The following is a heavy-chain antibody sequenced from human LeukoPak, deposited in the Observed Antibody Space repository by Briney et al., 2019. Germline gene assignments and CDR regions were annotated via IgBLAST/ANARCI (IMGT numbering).Heavy chain of an antibody. D-gene: IGHD4-23*01. CDR3: ARADYGGNSDFHY. Sequence: GGSLRLSCAASGFTFSTYWMHWVRQAPGKGLVWVSRISSDGSIAINADSVEGRFTVSRDNAKNTLYLQMNSLRVEDTAVYYCARADYGGNSDFHYWGLGTLVTVSS. J-gene: IGHJ4*02. CDR2: ISSDGSIA. CDR1: GFTFSTYW. V-gene: IGHV3-74*01.